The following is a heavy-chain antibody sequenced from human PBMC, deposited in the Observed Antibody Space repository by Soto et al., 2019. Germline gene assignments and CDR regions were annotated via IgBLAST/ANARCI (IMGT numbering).Heavy chain of an antibody. CDR3: ATRDTGRVY. J-gene: IGHJ4*02. V-gene: IGHV4-4*02. CDR2: SHQSGNT. D-gene: IGHD5-18*01. CDR1: GVSIGSHDW. Sequence: QVQLQESGPGLVKPSGTLSLTCAVSGVSIGSHDWWTWVRQPPGKGLEWIGESHQSGNTNYNSSLESRVTISLDKSKNPFSLQLRSVTVADTAVYYCATRDTGRVYWGQGTLVTVSS.